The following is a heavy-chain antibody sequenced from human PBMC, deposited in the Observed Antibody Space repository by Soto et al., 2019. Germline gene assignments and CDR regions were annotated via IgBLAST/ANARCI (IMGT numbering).Heavy chain of an antibody. CDR1: GYTFTSYA. V-gene: IGHV1-3*01. D-gene: IGHD6-19*01. Sequence: ASVKVSCKASGYTFTSYAMHWVRQAPGQRLEWMGWINAGNGNTKYSQKFQGRVTITRDTSASTAYMELSSLRSEDTAVYYCARPQQWLRDAFDIWGQGTMVTVSS. CDR2: INAGNGNT. CDR3: ARPQQWLRDAFDI. J-gene: IGHJ3*02.